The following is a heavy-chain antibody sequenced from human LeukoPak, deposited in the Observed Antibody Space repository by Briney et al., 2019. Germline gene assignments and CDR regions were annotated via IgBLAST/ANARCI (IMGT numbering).Heavy chain of an antibody. J-gene: IGHJ4*02. Sequence: SQTLSLTCTVSGGSISSGDYYWSWIRQPPGKGLEWIGSIYYSGSTYYNPSLKSRVTISVDTSKNQFSLKLSSVTAADTAVYYCARRRVAPSFHYYDSSGLGYYFDYWGQGTLVTVSS. CDR1: GGSISSGDYY. V-gene: IGHV4-39*01. D-gene: IGHD3-22*01. CDR3: ARRRVAPSFHYYDSSGLGYYFDY. CDR2: IYYSGST.